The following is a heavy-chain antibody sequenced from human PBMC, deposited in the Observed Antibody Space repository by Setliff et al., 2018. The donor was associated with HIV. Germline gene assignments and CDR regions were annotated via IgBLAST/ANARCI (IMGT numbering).Heavy chain of an antibody. Sequence: ASVKVSCKASGYTFTSYGISWVRQAPGQGLEWMVWISAYNGNTNYAQKLQGRVTMTTDTSTSTAYMELRSLSSDDTAVYYCARCMGRPDVSDYGDYVDYWGQGTLVTVSS. V-gene: IGHV1-18*01. CDR3: ARCMGRPDVSDYGDYVDY. CDR1: GYTFTSYG. D-gene: IGHD4-17*01. J-gene: IGHJ4*02. CDR2: ISAYNGNT.